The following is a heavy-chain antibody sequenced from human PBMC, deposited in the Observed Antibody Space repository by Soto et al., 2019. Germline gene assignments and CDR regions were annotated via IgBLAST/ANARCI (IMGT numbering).Heavy chain of an antibody. CDR1: GGTFSSYA. CDR3: ARENSEYYYDSSGYGTYDPYYYGMDV. D-gene: IGHD3-22*01. J-gene: IGHJ6*02. V-gene: IGHV1-69*13. CDR2: IIPIFGTA. Sequence: SVKVSCKASGGTFSSYAISWVRQAPGQGLEWMGGIIPIFGTANYAQKFQGRVTITADESTSTAYMELSSLRSEDTAVYYCARENSEYYYDSSGYGTYDPYYYGMDVWGQGTTVTVSS.